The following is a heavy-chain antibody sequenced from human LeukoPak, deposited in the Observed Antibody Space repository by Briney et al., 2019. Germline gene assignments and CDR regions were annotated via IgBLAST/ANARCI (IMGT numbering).Heavy chain of an antibody. Sequence: SGGSLRLSCAASGFTFSSYSMNWVRQAPGKGLEWVSSISSSDSYIYYADSVKGRFTISRDNAKNSLFLRMNSLRAEDTAVYYCARDGSKEDTAMITARFDYWGQGTLVTVSS. CDR2: ISSSDSYI. CDR3: ARDGSKEDTAMITARFDY. V-gene: IGHV3-21*01. D-gene: IGHD5-18*01. J-gene: IGHJ4*02. CDR1: GFTFSSYS.